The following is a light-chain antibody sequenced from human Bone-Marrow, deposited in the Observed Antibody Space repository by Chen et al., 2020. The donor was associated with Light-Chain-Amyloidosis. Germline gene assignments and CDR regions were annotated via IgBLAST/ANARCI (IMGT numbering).Light chain of an antibody. Sequence: SYVLPQPSSLSVAPGQTAMFACGGNNIGSTSVHWYQQTPGQAPLLVAYDDSDRPSGIPERLSGSNSGNTATLTISRVEAGDEADYYCQVWDRSSDRPVFGGGTKLTVL. J-gene: IGLJ3*02. CDR2: DDS. CDR3: QVWDRSSDRPV. CDR1: NIGSTS. V-gene: IGLV3-21*02.